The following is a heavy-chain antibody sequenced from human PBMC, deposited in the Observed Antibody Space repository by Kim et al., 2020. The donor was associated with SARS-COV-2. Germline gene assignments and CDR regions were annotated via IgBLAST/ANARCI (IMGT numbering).Heavy chain of an antibody. Sequence: ASVKVSCKASGYTFTSYAMNWVRQAPGQGLEWMGWINTNTGNPTYAQGFTGRFVFSLDTSVSTAYLQISSLKAEDTAVYYCARDHPYYYDSSGFTAGYWGQGTLVTVSS. V-gene: IGHV7-4-1*02. CDR3: ARDHPYYYDSSGFTAGY. CDR1: GYTFTSYA. J-gene: IGHJ4*02. CDR2: INTNTGNP. D-gene: IGHD3-22*01.